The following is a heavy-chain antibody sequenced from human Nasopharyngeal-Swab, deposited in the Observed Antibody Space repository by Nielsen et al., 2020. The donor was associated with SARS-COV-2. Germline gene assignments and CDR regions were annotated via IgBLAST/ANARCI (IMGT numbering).Heavy chain of an antibody. CDR2: IYYSGGT. D-gene: IGHD2-8*01. Sequence: WIRQPPGKGLEWIGYIYYSGGTNYNPSLKSRVTISVDTSKNQFSLKLSSVTAADTAVYYCARVVMVYAIYWFDPWGQGTLVTVS. V-gene: IGHV4-59*01. CDR3: ARVVMVYAIYWFDP. J-gene: IGHJ5*02.